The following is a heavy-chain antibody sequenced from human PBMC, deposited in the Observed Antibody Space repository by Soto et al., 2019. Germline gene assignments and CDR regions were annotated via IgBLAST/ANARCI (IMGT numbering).Heavy chain of an antibody. D-gene: IGHD6-19*01. Sequence: QVQLVESGGGVVQPGRSLRLSCAASGFTFSSYGMHWVRQAPGKGLEWVAVISYDGSNKYYADSVKGRFTISRDNSKNTLYLQMYSLRAEDTAVYYCAKGYRGWLYYFDCWGQGTLVTVSS. CDR1: GFTFSSYG. CDR2: ISYDGSNK. CDR3: AKGYRGWLYYFDC. V-gene: IGHV3-30*18. J-gene: IGHJ4*02.